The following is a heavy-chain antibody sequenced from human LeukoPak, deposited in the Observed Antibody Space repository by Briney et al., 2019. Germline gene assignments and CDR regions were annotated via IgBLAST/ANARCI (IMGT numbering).Heavy chain of an antibody. Sequence: ASVKVSCKASGGTFSSYVISWVRQAPGQGLEWMGRINPNSGGTNYAQKFQGRVTMTRDTSISTAYMELSRLRSDDTAVYYCARGYCSGGSCYSVENWFDPWGQGTLVTVSS. J-gene: IGHJ5*02. CDR1: GGTFSSYV. CDR3: ARGYCSGGSCYSVENWFDP. D-gene: IGHD2-15*01. V-gene: IGHV1-2*06. CDR2: INPNSGGT.